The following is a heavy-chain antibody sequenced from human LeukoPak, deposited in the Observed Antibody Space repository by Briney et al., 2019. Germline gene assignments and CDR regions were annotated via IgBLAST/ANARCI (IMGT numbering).Heavy chain of an antibody. D-gene: IGHD5-12*01. CDR1: GGSISSVDYY. CDR2: FSYSGNI. J-gene: IGHJ4*02. CDR3: ARGPLDSGYTYFDY. Sequence: PSETLSLTCTVSGGSISSVDYYWSWIRQPPGKGLEWIGYFSYSGNINYNPSLKSRVTVSVDTSKNQFSLKLTSVTAADTAVYHCARGPLDSGYTYFDYWGQGTLVTVSS. V-gene: IGHV4-61*08.